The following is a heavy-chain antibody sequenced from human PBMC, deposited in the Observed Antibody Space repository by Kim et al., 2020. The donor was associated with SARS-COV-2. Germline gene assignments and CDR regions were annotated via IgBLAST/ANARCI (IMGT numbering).Heavy chain of an antibody. CDR2: ISSSSSYI. CDR1: GFTFSSYS. J-gene: IGHJ4*02. Sequence: GGSLRLSCAASGFTFSSYSMNWVRQAPGKGLEWVSSISSSSSYIYYADSVKGRFTISRDNAKNSLYLQMNSLRAEDTAVYYCARDLVWGNCGGDCYTLLDWGQGTLVTVSS. CDR3: ARDLVWGNCGGDCYTLLD. D-gene: IGHD2-21*01. V-gene: IGHV3-21*01.